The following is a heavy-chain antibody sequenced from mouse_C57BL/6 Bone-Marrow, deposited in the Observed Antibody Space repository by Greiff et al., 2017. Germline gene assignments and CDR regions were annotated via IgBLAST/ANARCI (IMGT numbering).Heavy chain of an antibody. V-gene: IGHV1-85*01. CDR1: GYTFTSYD. CDR2: IYPRDGST. Sequence: VQLQESGPELVKPGASVKLSCKASGYTFTSYDINWVKQRPGQGLEWIGWIYPRDGSTKYNEKFKGKDTLTVDTSSSTAYMELHSLTSEDSAVYFGARWGRGNRFAYWGQGTLVTVSA. J-gene: IGHJ3*01. CDR3: ARWGRGNRFAY. D-gene: IGHD2-1*01.